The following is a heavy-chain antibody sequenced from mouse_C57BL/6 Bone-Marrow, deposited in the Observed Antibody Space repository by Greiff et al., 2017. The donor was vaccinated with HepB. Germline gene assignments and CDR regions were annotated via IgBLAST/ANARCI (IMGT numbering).Heavy chain of an antibody. J-gene: IGHJ1*03. V-gene: IGHV5-4*01. Sequence: EVKLVESGGGLVKPGGSLKLSCAASGFTFSSYAMSWVRQTPEKRLEWVATISDGGSYTYYPDNVKGRFTISRDNANNNLYLQMSHLKSEDTAMYYCARDDGYYWYFDVWGTGTTVTVSS. CDR1: GFTFSSYA. D-gene: IGHD2-3*01. CDR3: ARDDGYYWYFDV. CDR2: ISDGGSYT.